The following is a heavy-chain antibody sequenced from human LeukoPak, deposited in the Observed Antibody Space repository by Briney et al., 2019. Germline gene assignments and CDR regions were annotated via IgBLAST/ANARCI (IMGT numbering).Heavy chain of an antibody. D-gene: IGHD3-22*01. CDR1: GFTFSSYA. Sequence: PGGSLRLSCAASGFTFSSYAMSWVRQAPGKGLEWVSSITSSGAATYYADSVKGRSTISRDNSDNTLYLQMNSLRAEDTAVYYCVKDRPNYYGSNGHYYKLNGDCWGQGTLVTVSS. J-gene: IGHJ4*02. V-gene: IGHV3-23*01. CDR2: ITSSGAAT. CDR3: VKDRPNYYGSNGHYYKLNGDC.